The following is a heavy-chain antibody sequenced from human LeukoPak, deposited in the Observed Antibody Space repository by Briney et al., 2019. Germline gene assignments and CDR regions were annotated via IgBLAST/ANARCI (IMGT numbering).Heavy chain of an antibody. Sequence: SETLSLTCAVYGGSFSGYYWSWIRQPPGKGLEWIGEINHSGSTNYNPSLKSRVTISVDTSKNQFSLKLSSVTAADTAVYYCARLILRFLDVWGKGTTVTVSS. CDR1: GGSFSGYY. D-gene: IGHD3-3*01. J-gene: IGHJ6*04. CDR2: INHSGST. CDR3: ARLILRFLDV. V-gene: IGHV4-34*01.